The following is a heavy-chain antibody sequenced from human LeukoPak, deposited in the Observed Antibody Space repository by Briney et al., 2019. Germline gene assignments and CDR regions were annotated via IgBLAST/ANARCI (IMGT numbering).Heavy chain of an antibody. CDR1: GXTFSSYS. D-gene: IGHD3-16*01. Sequence: GGSVRLSCAASGXTFSSYSMNWVPQAPGKGLEWVTHISSSSSTTIYYAESVKGRFTISRDNAKNSLYLQINSLRDEDTAVYYCARDLLMGYGMDVWGQGITVTVSS. J-gene: IGHJ6*02. CDR2: ISSSSSTTI. V-gene: IGHV3-48*02. CDR3: ARDLLMGYGMDV.